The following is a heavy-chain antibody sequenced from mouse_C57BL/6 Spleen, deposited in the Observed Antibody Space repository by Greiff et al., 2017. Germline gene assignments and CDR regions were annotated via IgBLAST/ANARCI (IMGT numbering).Heavy chain of an antibody. CDR2: IYPGSGNT. J-gene: IGHJ2*01. D-gene: IGHD2-1*01. Sequence: QVQLQQSGAELVRPGASVKLSCKASGYTFTDYYINWVKQRPGQGLEWIARIYPGSGNTYYNEKFKGKATLTAEKSSSTAYMQLSSLTSEDSAVYFCAREGVLLYFYYCDYWGQGTTLTVSS. V-gene: IGHV1-76*01. CDR1: GYTFTDYY. CDR3: AREGVLLYFYYCDY.